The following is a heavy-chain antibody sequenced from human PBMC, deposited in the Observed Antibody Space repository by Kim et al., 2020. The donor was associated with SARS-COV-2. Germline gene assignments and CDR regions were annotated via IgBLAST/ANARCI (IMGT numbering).Heavy chain of an antibody. V-gene: IGHV1-46*02. CDR1: GYTFNGYF. CDR2: INPSDGST. CDR3: ARARGTYCSSTNCYVDAFDV. D-gene: IGHD2-2*01. Sequence: ASVKVSCKASGYTFNGYFIHWVRQAPGQGLEWMGIINPSDGSTTYAQKFQGRVTMTRDTSTSTVYMELSSLRSEDTAVFYCARARGTYCSSTNCYVDAFDVWGQGTMVTVSS. J-gene: IGHJ3*01.